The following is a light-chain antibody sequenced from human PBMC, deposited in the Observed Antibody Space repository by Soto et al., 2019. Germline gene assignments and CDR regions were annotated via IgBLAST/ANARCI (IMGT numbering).Light chain of an antibody. CDR1: QGISNY. V-gene: IGKV1-27*01. CDR2: AAS. J-gene: IGKJ1*01. CDR3: QKYNSAPRT. Sequence: DIQMTQSPSSLSASVGDRVTITCRASQGISNYLAWYQQKPGKVPKLLIYAASTLQSGVPSRFSGSGSGTDFTLTISSLHPEDVATYYCQKYNSAPRTFGQVTKVEIK.